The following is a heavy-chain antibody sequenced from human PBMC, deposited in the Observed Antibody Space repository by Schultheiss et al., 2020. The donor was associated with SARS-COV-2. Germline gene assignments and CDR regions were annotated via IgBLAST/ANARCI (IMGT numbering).Heavy chain of an antibody. CDR2: INPNSGNT. Sequence: GESLKISCKASGYTFTGYYMHWVRQAPGQGLEWMGWINPNSGNTNYAQKLQGRVTMTTDTSTSTAYMELRSLRSDDTAVYYCAREDSGWLGGGYWGQGTLVTVSS. J-gene: IGHJ4*02. CDR3: AREDSGWLGGGY. D-gene: IGHD6-19*01. V-gene: IGHV1-18*04. CDR1: GYTFTGYY.